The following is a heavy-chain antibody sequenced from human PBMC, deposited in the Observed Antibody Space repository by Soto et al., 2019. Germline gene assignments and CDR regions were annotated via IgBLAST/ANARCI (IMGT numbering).Heavy chain of an antibody. CDR3: ARGRLRYFDWLSYYFDY. D-gene: IGHD3-9*01. CDR2: INHSGST. J-gene: IGHJ4*02. Sequence: PGGSLRLSCAASGFTFSSYAMSWVRQAPGKGLEWIGEINHSGSTNYNPSLKSRVTISVDTSKNQFSLKLSSVTAADTAVYYCARGRLRYFDWLSYYFDYWGQGTLVTVSS. CDR1: GFTFSSYA. V-gene: IGHV4-34*01.